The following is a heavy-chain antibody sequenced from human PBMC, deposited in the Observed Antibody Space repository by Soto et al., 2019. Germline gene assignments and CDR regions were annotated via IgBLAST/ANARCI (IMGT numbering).Heavy chain of an antibody. V-gene: IGHV3-23*01. CDR3: AKVLRYFDWLPYYGMDV. D-gene: IGHD3-9*01. CDR1: GFTFSSYA. CDR2: ISGSGGST. J-gene: IGHJ6*02. Sequence: VGSLRLSCAASGFTFSSYAMSWVRQAPGKGLEWVSAISGSGGSTYYADSVKGRFTISRDNSKNTLYLQMNSLRAEDTAVYYCAKVLRYFDWLPYYGMDVWGQGTTVTVSS.